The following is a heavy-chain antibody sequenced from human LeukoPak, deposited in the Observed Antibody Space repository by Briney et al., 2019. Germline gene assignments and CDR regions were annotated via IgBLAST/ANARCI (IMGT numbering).Heavy chain of an antibody. Sequence: PGGSLRLSCAASGFTFSDYYMGWIRQAPGKGLEWVSYISTTSSYTDYADSVRGRFTISRDNAKNLLYLQMNRLRAEDRAVYYCARDSYCSSSICYTDRNWFDPWGQGTLVTVSS. CDR1: GFTFSDYY. CDR3: ARDSYCSSSICYTDRNWFDP. D-gene: IGHD2-2*02. CDR2: ISTTSSYT. J-gene: IGHJ5*02. V-gene: IGHV3-11*05.